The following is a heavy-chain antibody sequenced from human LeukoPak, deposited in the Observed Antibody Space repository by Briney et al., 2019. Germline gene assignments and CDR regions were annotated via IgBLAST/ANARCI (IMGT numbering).Heavy chain of an antibody. V-gene: IGHV3-23*01. D-gene: IGHD3-22*01. CDR2: ISGSGGST. CDR1: GFTFSSYA. CDR3: AKDHRYYDSSGYYGLGY. Sequence: GGSLRLSCAASGFTFSSYAMTWVRRAPGKGLEWVSAISGSGGSTYYADSVRGRFTISRDNSKNTLYLQMNSLRAEDTAIYYCAKDHRYYDSSGYYGLGYWGQGTLVTVSS. J-gene: IGHJ4*02.